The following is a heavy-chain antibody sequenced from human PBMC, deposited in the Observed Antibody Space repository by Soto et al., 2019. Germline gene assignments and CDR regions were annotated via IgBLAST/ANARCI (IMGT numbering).Heavy chain of an antibody. CDR3: AKRGPLGFCASTSCYAFDY. J-gene: IGHJ4*02. Sequence: GGSLRLSCASSGFTLAGYAMTWVRQAPGKGLEWVSSISGSGGNTYYADSVKGRFTVSRDNSENTLYLQMNSLRVEDTAIYYCAKRGPLGFCASTSCYAFDYWGPGALVTVSS. D-gene: IGHD2-2*01. V-gene: IGHV3-23*01. CDR2: ISGSGGNT. CDR1: GFTLAGYA.